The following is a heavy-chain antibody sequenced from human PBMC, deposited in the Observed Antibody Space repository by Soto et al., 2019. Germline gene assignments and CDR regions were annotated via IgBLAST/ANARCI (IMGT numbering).Heavy chain of an antibody. D-gene: IGHD1-1*01. CDR2: ISAHNGNT. V-gene: IGHV1-18*01. CDR3: ARGRYGDY. CDR1: GYGFTTYG. J-gene: IGHJ4*02. Sequence: QVHLVQSGAEVKKPGASVKVSCKGSGYGFTTYGITWVRQAPGQGLEWMAWISAHNGNTDYAQNLQGRVTVPRDTSTSTAYMELRSLRSDDTAVYYCARGRYGDYWGQGDLVTVSS.